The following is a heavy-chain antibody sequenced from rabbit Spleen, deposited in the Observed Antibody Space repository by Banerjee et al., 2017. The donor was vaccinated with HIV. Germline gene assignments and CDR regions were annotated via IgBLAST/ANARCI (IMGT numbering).Heavy chain of an antibody. CDR3: ARDTGSSFSSYGMDL. D-gene: IGHD8-1*01. V-gene: IGHV1S45*01. Sequence: QEQMEESGGGLVKPGASLTLTCTASGFSFSSSYWICWVRQAPGKGLEWISCIASGSSGFTYSATWAKGRFTISKTSSTTVTLQMTSLTVADTATYFCARDTGSSFSSYGMDLWGPGTLVTVS. CDR2: IASGSSGFT. J-gene: IGHJ6*01. CDR1: GFSFSSSYW.